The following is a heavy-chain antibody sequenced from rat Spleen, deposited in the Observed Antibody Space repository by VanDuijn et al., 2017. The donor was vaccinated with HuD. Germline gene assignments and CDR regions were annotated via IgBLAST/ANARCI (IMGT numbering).Heavy chain of an antibody. Sequence: EVQLVESGGGLVQPGRSLKLSCAASGFTFSDYNMAWVRQAPKKGLEWVATIIYDGSRTYYRDSVKGRFTISRDNAKSTLYLQMDSLRSEDTATYYCTTDRTHYYDGIYSGVWFAYWGQGTLVTVSS. CDR2: IIYDGSRT. J-gene: IGHJ3*01. V-gene: IGHV5S10*01. CDR3: TTDRTHYYDGIYSGVWFAY. D-gene: IGHD1-12*02. CDR1: GFTFSDYN.